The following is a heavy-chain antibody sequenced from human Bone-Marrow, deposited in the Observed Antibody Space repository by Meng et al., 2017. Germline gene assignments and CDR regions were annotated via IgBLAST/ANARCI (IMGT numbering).Heavy chain of an antibody. CDR3: ARDSSPWDAERLVYFDF. CDR2: TYYRSKWWN. CDR1: GDSVSSKDAA. Sequence: SQTLSLTCAISGDSVSSKDAAWNWIRQSPSRGLEWLGRTYYRSKWWNDYAVSVKSRITITPDTSKNRFSLQLNSVTPEDTAVYYCARDSSPWDAERLVYFDFWGQGNLVTVSS. D-gene: IGHD1-1*01. J-gene: IGHJ4*02. V-gene: IGHV6-1*01.